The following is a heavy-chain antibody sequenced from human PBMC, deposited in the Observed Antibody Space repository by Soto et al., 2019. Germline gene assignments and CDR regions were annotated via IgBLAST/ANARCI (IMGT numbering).Heavy chain of an antibody. Sequence: EVQLVESGGGLVQPGGSLRLSCAASGFTFYGYWMHWVRQAPGKGLVWVSRIKSDGSSTNYADSVKGRFTISRDNVKNTLYLQMNRLRAEDAAVYYCARGGSDLSETHPVRGFDYWGQGTLVTVSS. J-gene: IGHJ4*02. CDR3: ARGGSDLSETHPVRGFDY. D-gene: IGHD3-16*01. CDR1: GFTFYGYW. V-gene: IGHV3-74*01. CDR2: IKSDGSST.